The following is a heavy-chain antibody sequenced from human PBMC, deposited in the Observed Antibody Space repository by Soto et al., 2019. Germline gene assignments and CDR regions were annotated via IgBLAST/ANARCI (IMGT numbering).Heavy chain of an antibody. CDR3: ASDYSNYDYYYYGMDV. D-gene: IGHD4-4*01. J-gene: IGHJ6*02. CDR2: ISAYNGNT. V-gene: IGHV1-18*01. CDR1: GYTFTSYG. Sequence: ASVKVSCKASGYTFTSYGISWVRQAPGQGLEWMGWISAYNGNTNYAQKLQGRVTMTTDTSTSTAYMELRSLRSDDTAVYYCASDYSNYDYYYYGMDVWGQGTTVTVS.